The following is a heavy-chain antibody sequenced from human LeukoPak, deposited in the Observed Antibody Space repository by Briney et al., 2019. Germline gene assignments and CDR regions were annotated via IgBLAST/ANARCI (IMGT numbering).Heavy chain of an antibody. V-gene: IGHV1-18*01. D-gene: IGHD2-21*02. J-gene: IGHJ5*02. CDR1: GYTFTSYG. CDR2: ISAYNGNT. CDR3: ARDLSGEAYCGGDCYSQKVRWFDP. Sequence: GASVKVSRKASGYTFTSYGISWVRQAPGQGLEWMGWISAYNGNTNYAQKLQGRVTMTTDTSTSTAYMELRSLRSDDTAVYYCARDLSGEAYCGGDCYSQKVRWFDPWGQGTLVTVSS.